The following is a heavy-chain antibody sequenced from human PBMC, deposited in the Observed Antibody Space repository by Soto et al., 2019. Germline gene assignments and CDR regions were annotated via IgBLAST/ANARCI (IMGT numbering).Heavy chain of an antibody. J-gene: IGHJ4*02. CDR3: ARDYGGLDY. CDR1: GGTFSSYT. CDR2: IIPILGIA. D-gene: IGHD4-17*01. V-gene: IGHV1-69*08. Sequence: QVQLVQSGAEVKKPGSSVKVSCKASGGTFSSYTIPWVRQAPGQGLEWMGRIIPILGIANYAQKFQGRVTITAGKSTSTSYVELSSLRSEETAVYYCARDYGGLDYWGQGTLVTVSS.